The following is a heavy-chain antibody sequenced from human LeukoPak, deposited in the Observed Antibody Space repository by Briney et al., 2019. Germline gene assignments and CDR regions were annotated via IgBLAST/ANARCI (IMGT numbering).Heavy chain of an antibody. J-gene: IGHJ4*02. CDR3: GRKRILRYFGWCGGGGGPPDS. Sequence: PGGSLRLSCVVSGCIFSDYGMTWVRQAPGRGLEWVSSISGSGGSKDYADSVKGRFTISRDNSKNTLFLEMNSLTAEDTATYYCGRKRILRYFGWCGGGGGPPDSWGQGNQVTVSS. CDR2: ISGSGGSK. D-gene: IGHD3-9*01. V-gene: IGHV3-23*01. CDR1: GCIFSDYG.